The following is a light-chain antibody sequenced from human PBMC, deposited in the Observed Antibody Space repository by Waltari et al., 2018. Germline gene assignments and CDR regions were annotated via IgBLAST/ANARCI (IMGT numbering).Light chain of an antibody. CDR3: SSFTSDSTWV. V-gene: IGLV2-14*03. CDR1: SSDVVAYTY. CDR2: DVN. J-gene: IGLJ2*01. Sequence: QSALTQPASVSGSPGQSITISCAGTSSDVVAYTYLSWYQHHPGKAPKLIIYDVNSRPSGVSNRFSGSKSGNTASLTISELQAEDEADYYCSSFTSDSTWVFGAGTKLTVL.